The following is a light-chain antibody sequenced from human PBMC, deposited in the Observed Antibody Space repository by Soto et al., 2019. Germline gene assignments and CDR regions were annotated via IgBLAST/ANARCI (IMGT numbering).Light chain of an antibody. CDR1: SSNIGAGYD. CDR3: RSYDSSLSGSKPYLPENVV. V-gene: IGLV1-40*01. J-gene: IGLJ2*01. CDR2: GNS. Sequence: QSVLTQPPSVSGAPGQRVTISCTGSSSNIGAGYDVHWYQQLPGTAPKLLIYGNSNRPSGVPDRFSGSKSGTSASPAITGLQAEDEADYYCRSYDSSLSGSKPYLPENVVFGGGTKLTVL.